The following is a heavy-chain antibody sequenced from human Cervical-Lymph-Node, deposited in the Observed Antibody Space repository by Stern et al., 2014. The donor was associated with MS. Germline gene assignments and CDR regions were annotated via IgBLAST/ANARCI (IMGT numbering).Heavy chain of an antibody. CDR1: GGSISSSSYY. D-gene: IGHD6-6*01. J-gene: IGHJ4*02. CDR3: ARQGSSSPHIDY. Sequence: QVQLQESGPGLVKPSETLSLTCTVSGGSISSSSYYWGWIRQPPGKGLEGIGSIYYSGSTYYNPSLKSRVTISVDTSKNPVSLKLSFLTAADTAVYYCARQGSSSPHIDYWGQGTLVTVSS. V-gene: IGHV4-39*01. CDR2: IYYSGST.